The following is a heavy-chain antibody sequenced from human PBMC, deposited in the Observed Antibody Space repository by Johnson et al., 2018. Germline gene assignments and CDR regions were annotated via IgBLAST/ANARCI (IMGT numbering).Heavy chain of an antibody. CDR1: RFIFDDYA. J-gene: IGHJ6*02. D-gene: IGHD1-1*01. V-gene: IGHV3-21*01. CDR2: INSSSSYI. Sequence: VQLVQSGGGLVQPGRSLRLSCAASRFIFDDYAVHWVRQAPGKGLEWVSSINSSSSYIYYADSVKGRFPISRDNAKNSLYLQMNSLRAEDTAVYYCARVRLEDYYGMYVWGQGTTVTVSS. CDR3: ARVRLEDYYGMYV.